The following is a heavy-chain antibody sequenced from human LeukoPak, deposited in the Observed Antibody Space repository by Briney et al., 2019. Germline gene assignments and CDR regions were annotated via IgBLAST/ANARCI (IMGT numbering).Heavy chain of an antibody. V-gene: IGHV1-58*01. J-gene: IGHJ3*02. CDR1: GFTFTTSA. CDR3: AAVPNANAWYWDDAFDI. Sequence: SVNLSCKASGFTFTTSAVQWVRQARGQRLEWIGRIVVGSGNTDHAQKFQGRLTITRDISTSTAYMELSSLTSDDTAVYYCAAVPNANAWYWDDAFDIWGQGTMVTVSS. CDR2: IVVGSGNT. D-gene: IGHD2-8*02.